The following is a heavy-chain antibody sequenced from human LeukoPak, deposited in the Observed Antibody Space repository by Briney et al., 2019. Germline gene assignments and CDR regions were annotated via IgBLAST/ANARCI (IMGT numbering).Heavy chain of an antibody. CDR1: GGSTSSYY. V-gene: IGHV4-4*09. Sequence: SETLSLTCIVSGGSTSSYYWYWIRQPLGKGLEWIGYIYTSGRTNYNPSLKSRVAMSVDTSKIQFSLNLGSVTAADTAVYYCARGYSGTSDAYFDYWGQGILVTVSS. D-gene: IGHD1-26*01. J-gene: IGHJ4*02. CDR3: ARGYSGTSDAYFDY. CDR2: IYTSGRT.